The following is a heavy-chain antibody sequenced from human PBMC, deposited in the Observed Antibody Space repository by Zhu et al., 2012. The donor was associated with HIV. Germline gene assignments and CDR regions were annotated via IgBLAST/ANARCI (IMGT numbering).Heavy chain of an antibody. CDR3: ARLSPNSYGYPWFDP. CDR1: GGSISSYY. Sequence: QVQLQESGPGLVKPSETLSLTCTVSGGSISSYYWSWIRQPAGKGLEWIGRIYTSGSTNYNPSLKSRVTMSVDTPKNQVSLKLSSVTAADTAVYYCARLSPNSYGYPWFDPWGQGTLVTVSS. D-gene: IGHD5-18*01. J-gene: IGHJ5*02. V-gene: IGHV4-4*07. CDR2: IYTSGST.